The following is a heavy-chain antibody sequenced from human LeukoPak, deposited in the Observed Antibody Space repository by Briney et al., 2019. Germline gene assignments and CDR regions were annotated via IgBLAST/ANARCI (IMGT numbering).Heavy chain of an antibody. CDR3: ARFAYYDFWSGYYYYGMDV. D-gene: IGHD3-3*01. CDR2: IIPIFGTA. V-gene: IGHV1-69*13. J-gene: IGHJ6*02. Sequence: SVKVSCKASGGTFSSYAISWVRQAPGQGLEWMGGIIPIFGTANYAQKFQGRVTITADESTSTAYMELSSLRSEDTAVYYCARFAYYDFWSGYYYYGMDVWGQGTTVTVSS. CDR1: GGTFSSYA.